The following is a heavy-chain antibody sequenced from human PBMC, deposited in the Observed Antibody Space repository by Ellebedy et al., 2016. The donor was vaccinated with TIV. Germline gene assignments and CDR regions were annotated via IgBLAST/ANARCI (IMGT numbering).Heavy chain of an antibody. D-gene: IGHD3-10*01. CDR3: SRGLRASRSVWFDP. CDR1: GDSVSVDSINTY. V-gene: IGHV4-4*07. Sequence: SETLSLTCTVSGDSVSVDSINTYWTWIRQPAGKGLEWIERIQTTGSTNYTSSLTSRFTMSLDTSKNHFSLKLNSVTAADTAVYYCSRGLRASRSVWFDPWGQGILVTVFS. CDR2: IQTTGST. J-gene: IGHJ5*02.